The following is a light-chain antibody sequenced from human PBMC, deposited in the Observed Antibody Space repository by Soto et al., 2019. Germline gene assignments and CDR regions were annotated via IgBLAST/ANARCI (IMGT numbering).Light chain of an antibody. CDR1: SSDVGSYNL. J-gene: IGLJ1*01. Sequence: QSALTQPASVSGSPGQSITISCTGTSSDVGSYNLVSWYQQHPGKAPKLMIYEVTKRPSGVSDRLSGSKSGNTASLTISGLRGEDEADYYCCSYAGSNYVFGTGTKVTVL. V-gene: IGLV2-23*02. CDR3: CSYAGSNYV. CDR2: EVT.